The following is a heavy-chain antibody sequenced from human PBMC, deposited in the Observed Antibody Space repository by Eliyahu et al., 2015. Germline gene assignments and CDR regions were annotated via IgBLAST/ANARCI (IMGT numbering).Heavy chain of an antibody. V-gene: IGHV4-4*02. CDR2: IYHSGST. CDR1: GASIXXSNW. CDR3: ASRPTIFGVGGLDY. Sequence: QVQLQESGPGLVKPSGTLSXTCAXXGASIXXSNWWSWVRQPPGKGLXWIGEIYHSGSTNYNPXLKSRVTISVDKSKNQFSLKLSSVTAADTAVYYCASRPTIFGVGGLDYWGQGTLVTVSS. J-gene: IGHJ4*02. D-gene: IGHD3-3*01.